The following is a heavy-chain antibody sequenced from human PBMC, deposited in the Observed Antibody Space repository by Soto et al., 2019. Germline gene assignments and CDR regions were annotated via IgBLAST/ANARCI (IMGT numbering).Heavy chain of an antibody. CDR2: ISHSGNA. J-gene: IGHJ4*02. CDR1: GDSINSIHW. D-gene: IGHD3-3*02. V-gene: IGHV4-4*02. Sequence: SETLSLTCAVSGDSINSIHWWNWVRQPPGKGLEWIGQISHSGNANYNPSLTSRVTISVDKSKNHFSLNLTSVTAADTAVYYCAARHFWSGPWTARRLDSWGQGTMVTVS. CDR3: AARHFWSGPWTARRLDS.